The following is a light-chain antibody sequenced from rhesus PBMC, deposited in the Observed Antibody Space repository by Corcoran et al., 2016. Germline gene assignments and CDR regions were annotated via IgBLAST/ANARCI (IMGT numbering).Light chain of an antibody. J-gene: IGKJ3*01. V-gene: IGKV3-31*02. CDR3: QETSNLST. CDR2: GAS. Sequence: EIVMTQSPATLSLSPGETATISCRTSQSVSSKLAWYQQKPGQAPRRLIYGASSRATGIPDRFSGSGPGTDFHLTISSLETEDFAVYSCQETSNLSTFGPGTKLDIK. CDR1: QSVSSK.